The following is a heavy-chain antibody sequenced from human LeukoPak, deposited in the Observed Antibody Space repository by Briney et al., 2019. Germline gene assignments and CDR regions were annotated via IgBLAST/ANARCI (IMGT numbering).Heavy chain of an antibody. D-gene: IGHD5-18*01. CDR2: INPNSGGT. CDR3: ARGRIQLWSPAYGYLDY. J-gene: IGHJ4*02. Sequence: ASVKVSCKASGDTFTGYYMHWVRQAPGQGLEWMGWINPNSGGTNYAQKFQGRATMTRDTSISTAYMELSRLGSDDTAVYYCARGRIQLWSPAYGYLDYWGQGTLVTVSS. CDR1: GDTFTGYY. V-gene: IGHV1-2*02.